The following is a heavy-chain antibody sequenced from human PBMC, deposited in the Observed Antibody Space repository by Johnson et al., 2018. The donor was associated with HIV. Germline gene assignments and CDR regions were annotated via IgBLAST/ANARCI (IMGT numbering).Heavy chain of an antibody. J-gene: IGHJ3*02. V-gene: IGHV3-30*07. D-gene: IGHD1-7*01. CDR3: AGEATGTTNAVYM. CDR2: ISYAGSNK. CDR1: GFTFSMYA. Sequence: QMLLVESGGGVVQPGRSLRLSCAASGFTFSMYAMHWVRQAPGKGLEWVAVISYAGSNKYYVDSVKGRFTISRASSKNTLYLQMNSLRAEDTAVVYCAGEATGTTNAVYMWGQGTMVTVSS.